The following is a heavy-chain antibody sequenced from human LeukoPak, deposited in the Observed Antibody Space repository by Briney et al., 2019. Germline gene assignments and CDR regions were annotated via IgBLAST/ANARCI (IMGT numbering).Heavy chain of an antibody. CDR1: GGSISSYY. J-gene: IGHJ6*02. CDR2: IYYSGST. V-gene: IGHV4-59*01. Sequence: SETLSLTCTVSGGSISSYYWSWLRQPPGKGLEWIEYIYYSGSTNYSPSLKSRVTISVDTSKNQFSLKLSSVTAADTAVYYCARGYYYYGMDVWGQGTTVTVSS. CDR3: ARGYYYYGMDV.